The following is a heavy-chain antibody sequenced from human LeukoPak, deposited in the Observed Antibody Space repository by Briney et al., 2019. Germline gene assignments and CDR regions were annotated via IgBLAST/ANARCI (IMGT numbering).Heavy chain of an antibody. D-gene: IGHD6-13*01. CDR1: GGSISSGGYY. CDR2: IYHSGST. CDR3: ARDDRIAAALDY. Sequence: SETLSLTCTVSGGSISSGGYYWRWIRQPPGKGLEWIGYIYHSGSTYYNPSLKSRVTISVDRSKNQFSLKLSSVTAADTAVYYCARDDRIAAALDYWGQGTLVTVSS. V-gene: IGHV4-30-2*01. J-gene: IGHJ4*02.